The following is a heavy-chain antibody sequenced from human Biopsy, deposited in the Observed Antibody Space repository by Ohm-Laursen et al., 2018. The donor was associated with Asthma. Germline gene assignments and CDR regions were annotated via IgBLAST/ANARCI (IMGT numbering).Heavy chain of an antibody. Sequence: GSSVKVPCKASGYNFISFAIHWVRQAPGQRLEWMGWVNTGNGDTKYSQKFQGRVTITRDTSASTAYMELRSLRPEDTATYYCARTYYDFLTGQVKDVFGVWGQGTMVTVSS. CDR2: VNTGNGDT. CDR1: GYNFISFA. V-gene: IGHV1-3*04. J-gene: IGHJ3*01. D-gene: IGHD3-9*01. CDR3: ARTYYDFLTGQVKDVFGV.